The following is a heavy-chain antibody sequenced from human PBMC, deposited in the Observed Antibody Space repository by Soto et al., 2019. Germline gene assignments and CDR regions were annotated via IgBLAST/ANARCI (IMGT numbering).Heavy chain of an antibody. D-gene: IGHD1-26*01. V-gene: IGHV4-59*01. CDR2: IYYSGTT. CDR1: SGSIGTYF. J-gene: IGHJ3*02. Sequence: QVQLRESGPGLVKPSETLSLTCTVSSGSIGTYFWSWIRQPPGKGLEWIGYIYYSGTTNYNPSLKSRVTIFLDTSKNPFSLRLSSVTAADPAVDYCARGRGGTYDAFDIWGQGTLVTVSS. CDR3: ARGRGGTYDAFDI.